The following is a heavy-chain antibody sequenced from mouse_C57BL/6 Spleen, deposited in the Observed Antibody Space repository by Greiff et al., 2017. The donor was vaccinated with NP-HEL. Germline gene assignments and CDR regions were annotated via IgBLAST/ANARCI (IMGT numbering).Heavy chain of an antibody. CDR3: EKTGTVFDD. Sequence: VQLQQSGPELVKPGASVKMSCKASGYTFTDYNMHWVKQSHGKSLEWIGDINPNNGGTSYNQKFKGKATLTVNKSSSTAYMEFHSLTSEDSAVYYCEKTGTVFDDWGKGTTLTVSS. D-gene: IGHD4-1*01. CDR1: GYTFTDYN. J-gene: IGHJ2*01. V-gene: IGHV1-22*01. CDR2: INPNNGGT.